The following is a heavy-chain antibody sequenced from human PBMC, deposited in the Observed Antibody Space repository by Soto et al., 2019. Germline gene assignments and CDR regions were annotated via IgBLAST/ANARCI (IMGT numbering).Heavy chain of an antibody. CDR1: GLTFSSFA. J-gene: IGHJ6*02. CDR2: ISGSGGST. CDR3: AKGHSSSPSPQYYYYGMDV. V-gene: IGHV3-23*01. Sequence: GGSLRLSCAASGLTFSSFAMSWVRQAPGKGLEWVSGISGSGGSTYHADSVKGRFIISRDNSKNVLYLQMNSVRAEDTAVYYCAKGHSSSPSPQYYYYGMDVWVRGTTVTVSS. D-gene: IGHD6-13*01.